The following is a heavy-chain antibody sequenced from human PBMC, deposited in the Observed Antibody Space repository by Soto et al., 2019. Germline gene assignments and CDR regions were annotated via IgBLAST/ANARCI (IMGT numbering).Heavy chain of an antibody. J-gene: IGHJ4*02. D-gene: IGHD2-15*01. CDR1: GGSFSGYE. Sequence: PXETLSLTQADYGGSFSGYEWSWIRQPPGKGLDWIGEINHSGSTNYNPSLKSRVTISVDTSKNQFSLKLSSVTAADTAVYYCARAHRGIVVVVAANMGHFDDWGQGTLVTVSP. V-gene: IGHV4-34*01. CDR3: ARAHRGIVVVVAANMGHFDD. CDR2: INHSGST.